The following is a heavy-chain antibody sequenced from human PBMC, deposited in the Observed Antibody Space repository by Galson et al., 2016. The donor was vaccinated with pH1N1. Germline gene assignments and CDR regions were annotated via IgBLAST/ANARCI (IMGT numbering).Heavy chain of an antibody. CDR1: GFTFSNSG. CDR2: ISNSGGTT. D-gene: IGHD2-21*01. J-gene: IGHJ4*02. CDR3: ARAIAQGDSY. V-gene: IGHV3-48*04. Sequence: SLRLSCAASGFTFSNSGMTWVRQAPGKGLEWVSTISNSGGTTSYADSVKGRFTISRDSAKNSLYLQMDSLRAEDTAIYYCARAIAQGDSYWGQGTLVTVSS.